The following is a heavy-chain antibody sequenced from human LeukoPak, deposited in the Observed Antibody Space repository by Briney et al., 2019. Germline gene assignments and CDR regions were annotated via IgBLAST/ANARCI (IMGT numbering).Heavy chain of an antibody. CDR2: ISSDSTYI. J-gene: IGHJ6*04. V-gene: IGHV3-21*01. CDR3: ARVAFGPHAMDV. Sequence: NTGGSLRLSCAASGFTFSTYSMCWVRQGPGKGLEWVSSISSDSTYIYYLDSVKGRFTVSRDNAKHSLYLYMNSLRAEDTAVYYCARVAFGPHAMDVWGKGTTVTVSS. CDR1: GFTFSTYS. D-gene: IGHD3-10*01.